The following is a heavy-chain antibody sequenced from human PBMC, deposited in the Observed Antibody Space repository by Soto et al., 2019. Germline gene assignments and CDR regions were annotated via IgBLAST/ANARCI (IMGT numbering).Heavy chain of an antibody. CDR2: IYSGGST. D-gene: IGHD4-17*01. Sequence: GGSLRLSCAASGFTVSSNYMSWVRQAPGKGLEWVSVIYSGGSTYYADSVKGRFTISRHNSKNTLYLQMNSLRAEDTAVYYCAREYGDYEWYFDYWGQGTLVTVSS. V-gene: IGHV3-53*04. CDR3: AREYGDYEWYFDY. CDR1: GFTVSSNY. J-gene: IGHJ4*02.